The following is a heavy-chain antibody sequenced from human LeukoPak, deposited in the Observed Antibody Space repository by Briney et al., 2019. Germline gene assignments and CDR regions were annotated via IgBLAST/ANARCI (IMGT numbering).Heavy chain of an antibody. J-gene: IGHJ4*02. CDR2: IYYSGST. V-gene: IGHV4-59*08. CDR1: GGSISSYY. CDR3: ASYYDSSGYTDY. D-gene: IGHD3-22*01. Sequence: PSETLSLTCTVSGGSISSYYWSWIRQPPGKGLEWIGYIYYSGSTNYNPSLKSRVTISVDTSKNQFSLKLSSVTAADTAVYYCASYYDSSGYTDYWGQGTLVTVSS.